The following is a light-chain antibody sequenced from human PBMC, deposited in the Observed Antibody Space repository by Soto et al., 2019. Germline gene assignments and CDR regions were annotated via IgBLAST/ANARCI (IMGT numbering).Light chain of an antibody. CDR2: GVS. Sequence: DIQMTQSPSSLSASVGDRVTITCRASQNIRSYLNWYQQKPGKAPKLLIYGVSTLQSAVPSRFSASGSGTDFTLTISNLQPEDFATYYCQQLNSYPLTFGGGTKVEIK. CDR1: QNIRSY. V-gene: IGKV1-39*01. J-gene: IGKJ4*01. CDR3: QQLNSYPLT.